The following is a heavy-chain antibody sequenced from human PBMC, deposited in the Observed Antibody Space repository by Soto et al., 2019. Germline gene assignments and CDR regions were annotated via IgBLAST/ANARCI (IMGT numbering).Heavy chain of an antibody. V-gene: IGHV3-30*03. D-gene: IGHD3-3*01. Sequence: GGSLRLSCAASGFDFRSYGIHWVRQAPGKGLEWVAAASYDGRETFYADSVKGRFTISRDNSKNTLYLQMNSLRAEDTAVYYCARDRLKLRFLEWLLYWFDPWGQGTLVTVSS. CDR3: ARDRLKLRFLEWLLYWFDP. CDR1: GFDFRSYG. J-gene: IGHJ5*02. CDR2: ASYDGRET.